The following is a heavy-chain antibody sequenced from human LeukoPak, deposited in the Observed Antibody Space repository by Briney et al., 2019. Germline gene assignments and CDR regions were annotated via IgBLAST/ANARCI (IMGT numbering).Heavy chain of an antibody. V-gene: IGHV1-46*01. CDR3: ARAIVDTAMVRASYNWFDP. CDR1: GYTFTSYY. D-gene: IGHD5-18*01. CDR2: INPSGGST. J-gene: IGHJ5*02. Sequence: GASVKVSCKASGYTFTSYYMHWVRQAPGQGLEWMGIINPSGGSTSYAQKFQGRVTMTRDMSTSTVYMELSSLRSEYTAVYYCARAIVDTAMVRASYNWFDPWGQGTLVTVSS.